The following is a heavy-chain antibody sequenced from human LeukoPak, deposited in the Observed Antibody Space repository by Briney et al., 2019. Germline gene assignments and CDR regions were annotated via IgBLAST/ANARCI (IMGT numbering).Heavy chain of an antibody. CDR1: GFTFSGSP. D-gene: IGHD5-18*01. J-gene: IGHJ4*02. Sequence: GGSLRLSCAVSGFTFSGSPMHWVRQASGKGLEWVGHIRSKANSYAPACAASVKGRFTISRDDSKNTAYLQMNSLKTEDTAVYYCTRHADLVDTAMGGMTDWGQGTLVTVSS. CDR2: IRSKANSYAP. CDR3: TRHADLVDTAMGGMTD. V-gene: IGHV3-73*01.